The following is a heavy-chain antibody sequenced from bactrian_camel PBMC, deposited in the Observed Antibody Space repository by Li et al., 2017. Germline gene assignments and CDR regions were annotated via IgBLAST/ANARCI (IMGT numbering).Heavy chain of an antibody. CDR2: INSGSAT. CDR1: GFTLNAYS. Sequence: DVQLVESGGGSVQAGGSLRLSCGASGFTLNAYSMNWVRQAPGKGLEWVSSINSGSATNYADSVKGRFTVSRDNAKNTVWLQLNNLKSEDTAIYYCTKDGDNWNAFGDWGQGTQVTVS. V-gene: IGHV3S42*01. J-gene: IGHJ6*01. CDR3: TKDGDNWNAFGD. D-gene: IGHD1*01.